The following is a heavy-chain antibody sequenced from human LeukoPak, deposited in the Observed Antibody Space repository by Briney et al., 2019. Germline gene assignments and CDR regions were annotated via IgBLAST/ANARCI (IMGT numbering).Heavy chain of an antibody. Sequence: TLSLXXXVSGXSXNSLDXWSWVRPPPGKGLEWIGEMYLSGTTHSNPSVKSRVTISIDKSKNQFFLNLSSVTAADTAVYYCAGLVGRYSSGLYYYYFDYWGQGTLVTVSS. V-gene: IGHV4-4*02. CDR2: MYLSGTT. J-gene: IGHJ4*02. D-gene: IGHD3-22*01. CDR1: GXSXNSLDX. CDR3: AGLVGRYSSGLYYYYFDY.